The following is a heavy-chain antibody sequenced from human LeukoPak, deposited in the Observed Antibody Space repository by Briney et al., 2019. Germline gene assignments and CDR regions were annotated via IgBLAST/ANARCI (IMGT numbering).Heavy chain of an antibody. V-gene: IGHV1-18*01. D-gene: IGHD3-9*01. J-gene: IGHJ6*02. CDR3: ARLLSLTRYYYYGMDV. Sequence: GASVKVSCKASGYTFTSYGISWVRQAPGQGLEWMRWISTYNGDTNFAQNLQGRVTMTTDTSTSTAYMELRSLRSADTAVYYCARLLSLTRYYYYGMDVWGQGTTVTVSS. CDR1: GYTFTSYG. CDR2: ISTYNGDT.